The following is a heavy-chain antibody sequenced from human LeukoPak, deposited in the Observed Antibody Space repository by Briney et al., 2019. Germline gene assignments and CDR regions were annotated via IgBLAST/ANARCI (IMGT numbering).Heavy chain of an antibody. V-gene: IGHV1-46*01. CDR1: GYTFTTYY. CDR3: ARGSNYYYDVTADYPRY. D-gene: IGHD3-22*01. CDR2: INPSGGTT. J-gene: IGHJ4*02. Sequence: ASVKLSCKTSGYTFTTYYIHWVRQAPGQGLEWLGIINPSGGTTTYAQEFQGRVTMTRDTSTSTVYMELNTLRSEDTAVYYCARGSNYYYDVTADYPRYWGQGTLVTVSS.